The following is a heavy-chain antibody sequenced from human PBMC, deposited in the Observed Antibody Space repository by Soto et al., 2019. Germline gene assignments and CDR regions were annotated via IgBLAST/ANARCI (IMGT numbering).Heavy chain of an antibody. CDR1: GGSISNTNW. Sequence: SETLSLTCAVSGGSISNTNWWSWARQPPGKGLEWIGEIYHSGITNYNPSLKSRVTISVDKSKNQFSLKLSSVTAADTAMYYCARAFQSSSWPFEYWGQGTLVTVSS. J-gene: IGHJ4*02. CDR2: IYHSGIT. CDR3: ARAFQSSSWPFEY. D-gene: IGHD6-13*01. V-gene: IGHV4-4*02.